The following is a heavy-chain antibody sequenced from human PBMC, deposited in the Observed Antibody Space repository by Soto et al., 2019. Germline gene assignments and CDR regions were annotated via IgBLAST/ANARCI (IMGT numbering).Heavy chain of an antibody. J-gene: IGHJ3*02. CDR3: ARDPSSSGNTVFDI. CDR1: GFTFSSYW. V-gene: IGHV3-74*01. CDR2: INSDGSST. Sequence: GGSLRLSCAASGFTFSSYWMHWVRQAPGKGLVWVSRINSDGSSTSYADSVKGRFTISRDNAKNTLYLQMNSLGAEDTAVYYCARDPSSSGNTVFDIWGQGTMVTVSS. D-gene: IGHD3-22*01.